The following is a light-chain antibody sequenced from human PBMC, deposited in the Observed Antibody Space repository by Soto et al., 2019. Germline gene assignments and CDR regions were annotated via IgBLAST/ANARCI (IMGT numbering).Light chain of an antibody. CDR3: QQYNNWSSIT. J-gene: IGKJ5*01. Sequence: EIVMTQSPAPLSVSPGERATLSCRASQSVSSNLGGYQQRPGQAPRLLIYGASTRATGIPARFSGSGSGTEFTLTISSLQSEDSAVYYCQQYNNWSSITFGQGTRLEIK. V-gene: IGKV3-15*01. CDR2: GAS. CDR1: QSVSSN.